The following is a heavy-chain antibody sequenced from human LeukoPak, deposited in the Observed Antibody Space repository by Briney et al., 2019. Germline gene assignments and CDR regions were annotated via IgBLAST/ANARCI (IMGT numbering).Heavy chain of an antibody. D-gene: IGHD2-15*01. V-gene: IGHV4-34*01. Sequence: PSETLSLTCAVYGGSFSGYYWSWIRQPPGKGLEWIGEINHSGSTNYNPSLKSRVTIPVDTSKNQFSLKLSSVTAADTAVYYCARGLIRGAQDSWGQGTMVTVSS. CDR1: GGSFSGYY. CDR2: INHSGST. J-gene: IGHJ3*02. CDR3: ARGLIRGAQDS.